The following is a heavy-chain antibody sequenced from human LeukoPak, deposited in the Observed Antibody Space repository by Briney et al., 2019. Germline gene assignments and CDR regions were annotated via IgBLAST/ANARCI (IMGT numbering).Heavy chain of an antibody. Sequence: GGSLRLSCAASRFTFSSYSMNWVRQAPGKGLAWVSSISSSSSYVNYADSVRGRFTISRDNAKNSLYLQMNSLRAEDTAVYYCARSLTAAAGNLGYWGQGTLITVSS. CDR3: ARSLTAAAGNLGY. J-gene: IGHJ4*02. CDR1: RFTFSSYS. D-gene: IGHD6-13*01. CDR2: ISSSSSYV. V-gene: IGHV3-21*01.